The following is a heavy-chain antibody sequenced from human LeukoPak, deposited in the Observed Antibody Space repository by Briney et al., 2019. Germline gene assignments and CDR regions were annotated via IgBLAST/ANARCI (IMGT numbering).Heavy chain of an antibody. V-gene: IGHV3-21*01. CDR3: VKDAPRTVIVVLPAAMPNYYYYCGIYV. J-gene: IGHJ6*02. CDR2: ISSRSSSI. CDR1: GFTFSSYS. D-gene: IGHD2-2*01. Sequence: PGGSLRLSCAASGFTFSSYSMNWVRQAPGKGLEWVSSISSRSSSIYYADSVKGRFTISRDNSKNTLYLQMSRLRAEDTAVYYCVKDAPRTVIVVLPAAMPNYYYYCGIYVWGQGTTVTVSS.